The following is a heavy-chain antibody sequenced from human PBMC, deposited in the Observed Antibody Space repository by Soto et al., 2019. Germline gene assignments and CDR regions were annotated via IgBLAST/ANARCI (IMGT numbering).Heavy chain of an antibody. Sequence: ASVKVSCKASGYTFTSYGISWVRQAPGQGLEWMGWISAYNGNTNYAQKLQGRVTMTTDTSTSTAYMELRSLRSDDTAVYYCARGLAGACTSRSWLLHFYYWSQGTLVTVAA. CDR2: ISAYNGNT. CDR3: ARGLAGACTSRSWLLHFYY. J-gene: IGHJ4*02. CDR1: GYTFTSYG. V-gene: IGHV1-18*01. D-gene: IGHD7-27*01.